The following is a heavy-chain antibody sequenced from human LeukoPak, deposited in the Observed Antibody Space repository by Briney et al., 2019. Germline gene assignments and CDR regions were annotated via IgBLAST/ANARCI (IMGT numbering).Heavy chain of an antibody. Sequence: SQTLSLTCTVSRASISSGTYYWNWIRQPAGKGPEWIGRVYTSGTTNYNPSLRGRVTVSVDTSKNQFSLNLSSVTAADTAVYYCVREASAYGYLTNRNDYYMDVWGKGTTVTVSS. V-gene: IGHV4-61*02. CDR2: VYTSGTT. J-gene: IGHJ6*03. CDR1: RASISSGTYY. D-gene: IGHD5-12*01. CDR3: VREASAYGYLTNRNDYYMDV.